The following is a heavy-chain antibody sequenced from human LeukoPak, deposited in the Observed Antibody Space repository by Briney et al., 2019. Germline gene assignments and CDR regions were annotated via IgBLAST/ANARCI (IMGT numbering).Heavy chain of an antibody. J-gene: IGHJ4*02. CDR2: IIPILGIA. V-gene: IGHV1-69*04. CDR1: GGTFSSYA. CDR3: ARCWLYGSGSSTFDY. Sequence: GASVKVSCKASGGTFSSYAISWVRQAPGQGLEWMGRIIPILGIANYAQKFQGRVTITADKSTSTAYMELSSLRSEDTAVYYCARCWLYGSGSSTFDYWGQGTLVTVSS. D-gene: IGHD3-10*01.